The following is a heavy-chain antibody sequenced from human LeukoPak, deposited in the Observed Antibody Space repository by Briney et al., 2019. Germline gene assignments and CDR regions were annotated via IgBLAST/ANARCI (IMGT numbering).Heavy chain of an antibody. J-gene: IGHJ6*03. CDR2: IKHSVST. CDR3: ARVVVPAAGYYYYYYMDV. CDR1: GGSFSGYY. V-gene: IGHV4-34*01. Sequence: SETLSLTCAVYGGSFSGYYWSWIRQPPGKGLEWIGEIKHSVSTNCNPSLKSRVTISVDTSKNQFSLKLRSVAAADTAVYYCARVVVPAAGYYYYYYMDVWGKGTTVTVSS. D-gene: IGHD2-2*01.